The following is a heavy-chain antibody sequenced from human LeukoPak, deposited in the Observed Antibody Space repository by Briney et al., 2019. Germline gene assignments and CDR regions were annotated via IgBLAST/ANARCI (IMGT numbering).Heavy chain of an antibody. V-gene: IGHV3-74*01. D-gene: IGHD3-22*01. CDR1: GFTFSTYW. CDR2: INSDESSI. Sequence: GGSLRLSCAASGFTFSTYWMHWVRQAPEKGLVWVSRINSDESSISYADSVKGRFTISRDNAKNTLYLQMNSLRAEDTAVYYCAREKDDSSGFYFDYWGQGTLVTVSS. CDR3: AREKDDSSGFYFDY. J-gene: IGHJ4*02.